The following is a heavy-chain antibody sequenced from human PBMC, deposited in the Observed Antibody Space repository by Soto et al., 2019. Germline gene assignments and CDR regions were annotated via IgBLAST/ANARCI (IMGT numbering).Heavy chain of an antibody. CDR2: IVGSGGST. CDR3: AKEKGFGGSSNDY. CDR1: GFTFSSYA. V-gene: IGHV3-23*01. J-gene: IGHJ4*02. D-gene: IGHD1-26*01. Sequence: GGSLRLSCAASGFTFSSYAMSWVRQAPGKGLEWVSEIVGSGGSTYYADSVKGRFTISRDNSKNTLYLQMNSLRAEDTAVYYCAKEKGFGGSSNDYWGQGTLVTVSS.